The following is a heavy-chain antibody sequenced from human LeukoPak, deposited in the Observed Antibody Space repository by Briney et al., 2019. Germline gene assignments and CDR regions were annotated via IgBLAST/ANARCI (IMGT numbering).Heavy chain of an antibody. D-gene: IGHD3-10*02. Sequence: GGSLRLSCAASAFTFSRYWMNWVPQAPGKGLEWVASINQDESTNFYVDSVKGRFTISRDNTKNLLFLQMNSLRAEDTSVYYCAELGITMIGGVWGKGTTVTISS. CDR3: AELGITMIGGV. J-gene: IGHJ6*04. CDR1: AFTFSRYW. CDR2: INQDESTN. V-gene: IGHV3-7*01.